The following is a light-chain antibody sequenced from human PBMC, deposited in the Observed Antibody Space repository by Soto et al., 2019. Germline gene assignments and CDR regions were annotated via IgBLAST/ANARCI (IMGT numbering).Light chain of an antibody. V-gene: IGKV3-20*01. CDR3: QHYGSSPPMYT. CDR1: QSVSSTY. CDR2: GAS. Sequence: EIVLTQSPGTLSLSPGERAALSCRASQSVSSTYIAWYLLKPGQAPRLLIYGASTRATGIPDRFSGSGSGTDFTLTISRLEPEDFAVYYCQHYGSSPPMYTFGQGTNLEIK. J-gene: IGKJ2*01.